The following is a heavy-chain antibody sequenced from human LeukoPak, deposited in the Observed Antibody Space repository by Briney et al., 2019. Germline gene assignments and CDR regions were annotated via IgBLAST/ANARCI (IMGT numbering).Heavy chain of an antibody. J-gene: IGHJ3*02. CDR2: IYPGDSDT. CDR3: ARRAPNRISHPFDI. V-gene: IGHV5-51*01. D-gene: IGHD3-16*02. Sequence: GESLKISCKGSGYSFISYWIGWVRQMTGKGLEWMGIIYPGDSDTRYSPSFQGQITISADKSITTAYLQWSSLKASDTAIYYCARRAPNRISHPFDIWGPGTMVTVSS. CDR1: GYSFISYW.